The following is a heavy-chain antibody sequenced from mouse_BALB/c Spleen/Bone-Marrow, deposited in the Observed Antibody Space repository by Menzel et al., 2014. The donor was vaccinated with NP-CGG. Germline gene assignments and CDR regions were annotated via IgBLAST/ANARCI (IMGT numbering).Heavy chain of an antibody. V-gene: IGHV1S137*01. D-gene: IGHD2-14*01. CDR2: ISSYYGDA. CDR3: ARSGKVRNAIDY. J-gene: IGHJ4*01. Sequence: VKLMESGAELVRPGVSVKISCKGSGYTFTDYAIHWVKQSHAKSLEWIGLISSYYGDASYNQKFKGKATMTVDKSSSTAYMDIDRLTSEDSAIYYCARSGKVRNAIDYWGQGTPVTVSP. CDR1: GYTFTDYA.